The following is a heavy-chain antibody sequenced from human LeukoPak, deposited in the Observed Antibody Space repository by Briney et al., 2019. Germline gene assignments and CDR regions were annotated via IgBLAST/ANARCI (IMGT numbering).Heavy chain of an antibody. Sequence: GGSLRLSCAASGFTFSSYWMGWVRQAPGKGLEWVASIKQDGSAKNYVDSVKGRFTISRDNAKTSLYLQMNSLRAEDTAVYYCARAYGRRGYSYGYLGLDFDYWGQGTLVTVSS. CDR3: ARAYGRRGYSYGYLGLDFDY. D-gene: IGHD5-18*01. CDR1: GFTFSSYW. J-gene: IGHJ4*02. CDR2: IKQDGSAK. V-gene: IGHV3-7*01.